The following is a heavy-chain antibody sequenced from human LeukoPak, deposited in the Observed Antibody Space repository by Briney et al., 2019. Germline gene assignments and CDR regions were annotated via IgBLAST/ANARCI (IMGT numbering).Heavy chain of an antibody. Sequence: PSETLSLTCTVSGGPISSSSYYWGWIRQPPGKGLEWIGSIYYSGSTYYNPSLKSRVTIPVDTSKNQFSLKLSSVTAADTAVYYCARAVAARWDAFDIWGQGTMVTVSS. CDR3: ARAVAARWDAFDI. D-gene: IGHD6-6*01. CDR1: GGPISSSSYY. CDR2: IYYSGST. V-gene: IGHV4-39*01. J-gene: IGHJ3*02.